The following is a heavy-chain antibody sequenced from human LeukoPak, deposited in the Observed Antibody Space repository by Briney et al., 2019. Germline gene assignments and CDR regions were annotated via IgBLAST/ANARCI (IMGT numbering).Heavy chain of an antibody. V-gene: IGHV3-53*01. CDR2: IYSGGST. D-gene: IGHD1/OR15-1a*01. CDR3: VRGLEHDGYYFDY. J-gene: IGHJ4*02. Sequence: PGGSLRLSCAASGFTVSSNYMSWVRQAPGKGLEWVSVIYSGGSTYYADSVKGRFTISRDNSKNTLYLQMNSLRAEDTAVYYCVRGLEHDGYYFDYWGQGTLVTVSS. CDR1: GFTVSSNY.